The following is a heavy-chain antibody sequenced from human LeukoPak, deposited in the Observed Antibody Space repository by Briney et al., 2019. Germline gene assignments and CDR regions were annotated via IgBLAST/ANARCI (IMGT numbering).Heavy chain of an antibody. CDR1: GGSISSSNW. CDR2: IYHSGST. CDR3: ARGAPYGDYSY. J-gene: IGHJ4*02. V-gene: IGHV4-4*02. D-gene: IGHD4-17*01. Sequence: SGTLSLTCAVSGGSISSSNWWSWVRQPPGKGLEWIGEIYHSGSTNYNPSLKSRVTISVDTSKNQFSLKLSSVTAADTAVYYCARGAPYGDYSYWGQGTLVTVSS.